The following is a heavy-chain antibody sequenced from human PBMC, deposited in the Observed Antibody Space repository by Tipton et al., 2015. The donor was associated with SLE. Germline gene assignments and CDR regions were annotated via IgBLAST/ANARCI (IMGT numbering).Heavy chain of an antibody. D-gene: IGHD6-25*01. CDR2: IYYSGST. J-gene: IGHJ4*01. CDR1: GGSISSSSYY. Sequence: TLSLTCTVSGGSISSSSYYWGWIRQPPGKGLEWIGSIYYSGSTYYNPSLKSRVTISVDTSKNQFSLKLSSVTAADTAVYYCAREGSGWADDWGHGTLVTGSS. V-gene: IGHV4-39*07. CDR3: AREGSGWADD.